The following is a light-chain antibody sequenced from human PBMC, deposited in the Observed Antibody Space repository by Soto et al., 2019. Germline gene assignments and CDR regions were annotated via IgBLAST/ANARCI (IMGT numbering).Light chain of an antibody. CDR2: EVS. V-gene: IGLV2-14*01. J-gene: IGLJ2*01. Sequence: QSALTQPRSVSGSPGQSVTISCTGTSNDVGAYNYVSWYQQHPGKAPKLMIYEVSNRPSGVSNRFSGSKSGNTASLTISGLQAEDEADYYCSSYTSSSTVVFGGGTKLTVL. CDR1: SNDVGAYNY. CDR3: SSYTSSSTVV.